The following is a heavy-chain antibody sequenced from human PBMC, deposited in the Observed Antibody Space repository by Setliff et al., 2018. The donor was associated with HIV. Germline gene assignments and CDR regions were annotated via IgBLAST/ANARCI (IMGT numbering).Heavy chain of an antibody. CDR2: ISGSGVEK. V-gene: IGHV3-23*01. CDR3: AKKTAAYTSGSWLHY. Sequence: GGSLRLSCAASGFTFNSYAMNWVRQAPGKGLEWVSGISGSGVEKHYVDSMMGRFTISRDNPKNSLYLQMNSLRAEDTAVYYCAKKTAAYTSGSWLHYWGQGTLVTVSS. D-gene: IGHD3-10*01. CDR1: GFTFNSYA. J-gene: IGHJ4*02.